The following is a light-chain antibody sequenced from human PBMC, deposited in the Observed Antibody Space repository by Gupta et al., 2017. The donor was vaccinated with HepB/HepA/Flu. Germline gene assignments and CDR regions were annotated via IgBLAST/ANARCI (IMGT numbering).Light chain of an antibody. V-gene: IGKV2-30*01. CDR2: KVS. CDR3: FQGTHGTS. CDR1: QSLVYSDGDTY. Sequence: DGVLTQSPLSLPVTLGQPASTSCRSNQSLVYSDGDTYLRWIQQRPGQSPRRLIYKVSRRDSGVPDRFSGSGSGTDFTLMISRVAAEDVGVYYCFQGTHGTSFGQGTKVEIE. J-gene: IGKJ1*01.